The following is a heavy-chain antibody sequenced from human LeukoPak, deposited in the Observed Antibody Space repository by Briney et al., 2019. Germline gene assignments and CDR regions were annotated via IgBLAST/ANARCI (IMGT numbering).Heavy chain of an antibody. CDR2: IYYSGST. J-gene: IGHJ4*02. V-gene: IGHV4-59*01. CDR3: ARDQGGLDY. CDR1: GGSISSYY. Sequence: SETLTLTCTVPGGSISSYYWSWIRQPPGKGLEWIGYIYYSGSTNYNPSLKSRVTISVDTSKNQFSLKLSSVTAADTAVYYCARDQGGLDYWGQGTLVTVSS.